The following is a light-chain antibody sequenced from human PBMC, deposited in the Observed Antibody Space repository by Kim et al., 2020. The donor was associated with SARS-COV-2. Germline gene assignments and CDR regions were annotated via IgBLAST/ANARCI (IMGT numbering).Light chain of an antibody. Sequence: EIVLTQSPGTLSLYPGERATLSCRASQTVASDYLAWFQQKPGQGTRRLIYAAYNRDNGNADRSSGSGSGTDFTLTISRLEPEDFAVYYCERYGRAPDIFGQATRLDI. CDR2: AAY. CDR3: ERYGRAPDI. CDR1: QTVASDY. V-gene: IGKV3-20*01. J-gene: IGKJ2*01.